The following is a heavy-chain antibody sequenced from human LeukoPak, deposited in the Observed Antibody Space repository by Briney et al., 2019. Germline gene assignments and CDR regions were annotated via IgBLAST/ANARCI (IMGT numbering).Heavy chain of an antibody. V-gene: IGHV3-23*01. CDR3: AKEEPAGGYYDSSGDY. Sequence: PGGSLRLSCEASGFTFSSYAMSWVRQAPGKGLEWVSAISGSGGSTYYADSVKGRFTISRDNSKNTLYLQMNGLRAEDTAVYYCAKEEPAGGYYDSSGDYWGQGTLVTVSS. J-gene: IGHJ4*02. D-gene: IGHD3-22*01. CDR2: ISGSGGST. CDR1: GFTFSSYA.